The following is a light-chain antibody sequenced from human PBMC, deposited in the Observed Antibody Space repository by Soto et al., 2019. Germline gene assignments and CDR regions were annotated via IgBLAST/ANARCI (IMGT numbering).Light chain of an antibody. V-gene: IGKV3-15*01. CDR3: QQYDGASWT. CDR2: GAS. Sequence: EIVLTQSPATLSLSPGERATLSCRASQSVSSNLAWYQQKPGQAPRLLIYGASTRATGIPARFSGSGSGTQFTLTISSLQPDDSATYYCQQYDGASWTFGQGTKVDI. CDR1: QSVSSN. J-gene: IGKJ1*01.